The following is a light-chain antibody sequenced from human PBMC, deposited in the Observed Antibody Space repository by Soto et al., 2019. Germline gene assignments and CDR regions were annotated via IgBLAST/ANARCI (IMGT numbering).Light chain of an antibody. CDR1: NSDVGSYDA. V-gene: IGLV2-23*02. CDR3: CSYAGTSYV. CDR2: EVN. J-gene: IGLJ1*01. Sequence: SGLAQPAPRSGAPGQSIPISCPGTNSDVGSYDAVSWYQHHPGKVPKLMIYEVNKRPSGVSYRFSGSKSGNTASLTISGLQAEDEADYYCCSYAGTSYVFGSGTKVTVL.